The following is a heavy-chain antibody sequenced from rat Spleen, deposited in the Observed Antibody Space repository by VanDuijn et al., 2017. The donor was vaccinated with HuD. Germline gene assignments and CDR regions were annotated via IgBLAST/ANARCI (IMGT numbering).Heavy chain of an antibody. CDR3: ARTAYFDY. CDR2: ISTSGGST. Sequence: EVQLVESGGGLVQPGRSLKLSCVASGFTFSDYFMAWVRQAPTKGLEWVASISTSGGSTYYRDSVKGRFTVSRDNAKSTLYLQMDSLRSEDTATYYCARTAYFDYWGQGVMVTVSS. J-gene: IGHJ2*01. V-gene: IGHV5-25*01. CDR1: GFTFSDYF.